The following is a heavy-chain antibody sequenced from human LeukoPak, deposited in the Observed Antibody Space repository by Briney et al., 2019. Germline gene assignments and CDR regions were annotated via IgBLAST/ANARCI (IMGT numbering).Heavy chain of an antibody. CDR1: GGSISSGSYY. Sequence: SETLSLTCTVSGGSISSGSYYWSWIRQPAGKGLEWIGHIYTSGSTDYNPSLKSRVTISVDTSKNQFSLRLSSVAAADTAVYYCAPYSSSFGFDYWGQGTLVTVSS. J-gene: IGHJ4*02. CDR3: APYSSSFGFDY. V-gene: IGHV4-61*09. CDR2: IYTSGST. D-gene: IGHD6-6*01.